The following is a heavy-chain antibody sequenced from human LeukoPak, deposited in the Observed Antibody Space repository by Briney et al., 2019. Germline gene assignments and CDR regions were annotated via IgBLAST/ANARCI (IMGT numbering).Heavy chain of an antibody. CDR1: GGSFSGYY. Sequence: SETLSLTCAVYGGSFSGYYWSWIRQPPGKGLEWVWEINHSGSTNYNPSLKSQVTISIDTSKHQFSLKLSSVTAADTAVYYCARGGLAVADKTYNLWFDPWGQGTLVTVSS. V-gene: IGHV4-34*01. CDR3: ARGGLAVADKTYNLWFDP. J-gene: IGHJ5*02. D-gene: IGHD6-19*01. CDR2: INHSGST.